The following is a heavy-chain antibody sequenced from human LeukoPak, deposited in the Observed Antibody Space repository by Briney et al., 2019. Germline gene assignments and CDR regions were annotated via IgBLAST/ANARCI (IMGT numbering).Heavy chain of an antibody. Sequence: GRSLRLSCAASGFTFSSYGMHWVRQAPGKGLEWVAVISYDGSNKYYADSVKGRFTISRDNSKNTLCLQMNSLRAEDTAVYYCGRASSSWSNYFDYWGQGTLVTVSS. CDR1: GFTFSSYG. CDR3: GRASSSWSNYFDY. CDR2: ISYDGSNK. V-gene: IGHV3-30*03. D-gene: IGHD6-13*01. J-gene: IGHJ4*02.